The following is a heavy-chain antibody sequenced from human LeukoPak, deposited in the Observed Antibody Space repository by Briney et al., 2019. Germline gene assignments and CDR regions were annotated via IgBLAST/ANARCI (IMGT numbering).Heavy chain of an antibody. CDR3: ARHGYCSSTSCYYYYGMDV. CDR1: GFTFSSYS. Sequence: GGSLRLSCAASGFTFSSYSMNWVRQAPGKGLEWVSSISSSSSYIYYADSVKGRFTTSRDNAKNSLYLQMNSLRAEDTAVYYCARHGYCSSTSCYYYYGMDVWGQGTTVTVSS. D-gene: IGHD2-2*03. CDR2: ISSSSSYI. V-gene: IGHV3-21*01. J-gene: IGHJ6*02.